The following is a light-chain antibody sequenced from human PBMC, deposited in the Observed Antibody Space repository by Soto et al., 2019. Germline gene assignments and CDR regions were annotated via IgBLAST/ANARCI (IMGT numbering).Light chain of an antibody. CDR3: QQNYNLPPWT. Sequence: DIQMTQSPPSLSASVGDTITITCRASQSISTYLDWYQVTPGKAPKVLIYAASTLQAGVPSRFSGSGSGTDFTLTINSLQPEDFATYYCQQNYNLPPWTLGQGTKVEIK. CDR2: AAS. V-gene: IGKV1-39*01. CDR1: QSISTY. J-gene: IGKJ1*01.